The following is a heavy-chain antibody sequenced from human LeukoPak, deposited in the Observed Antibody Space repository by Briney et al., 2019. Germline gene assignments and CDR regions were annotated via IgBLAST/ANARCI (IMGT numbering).Heavy chain of an antibody. V-gene: IGHV4-59*12. J-gene: IGHJ5*02. CDR3: ARGPQEGYCSTTTCYHWFNP. CDR2: IYYSGST. D-gene: IGHD2-2*01. CDR1: GGSISSYY. Sequence: SETLSLTCTVSGGSISSYYWSWIRQPPGKGLEWIGYIYYSGSTNYNPSLKSRVTISVDTSKNQFSLKLSSVTAADTAVYYCARGPQEGYCSTTTCYHWFNPWGQGTLVNVSS.